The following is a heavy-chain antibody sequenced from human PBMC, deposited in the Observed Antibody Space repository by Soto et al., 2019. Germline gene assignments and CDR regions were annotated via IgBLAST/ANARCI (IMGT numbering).Heavy chain of an antibody. Sequence: GGSLRLSCAASGFTFSSYSMNWVRRAPGKGLEWVSYISSSSSTIYYADSVKGRFTISRDNAKNSLYLQMNSLRAEDTAVYYCAKGTNWKFDAFDIWGQGTMVTVSS. CDR2: ISSSSSTI. CDR3: AKGTNWKFDAFDI. CDR1: GFTFSSYS. D-gene: IGHD1-1*01. J-gene: IGHJ3*02. V-gene: IGHV3-48*01.